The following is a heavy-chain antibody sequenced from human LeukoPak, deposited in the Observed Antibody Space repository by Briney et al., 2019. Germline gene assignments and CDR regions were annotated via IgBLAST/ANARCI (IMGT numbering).Heavy chain of an antibody. Sequence: ASVKVSCKASGYTFTSYHMHWVRQAPGQGLEWMGLINLSGGSTTYAQRFQGRVTMTRDTSISTAYMELSRLRSDDTAVYYCARDSSDGMDVWGQGTTVTVSS. V-gene: IGHV1-46*01. J-gene: IGHJ6*02. CDR2: INLSGGST. CDR1: GYTFTSYH. CDR3: ARDSSDGMDV.